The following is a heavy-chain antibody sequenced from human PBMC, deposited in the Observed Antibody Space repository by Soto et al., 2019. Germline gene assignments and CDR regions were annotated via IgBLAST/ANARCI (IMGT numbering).Heavy chain of an antibody. CDR1: GYTLPTYH. D-gene: IGHD4-17*01. CDR2: INPDGGSS. V-gene: IGHV1-2*02. J-gene: IGHJ4*02. CDR3: AKDNGALLIFDY. Sequence: GASVKFSCKASGYTLPTYHLHWVRQAPGQGLEWIGIINPDGGSSTYAQKFQGRVTMTRDTSISTAYMELSRLRSDDTAIYYCAKDNGALLIFDYWGQGTLVTVSS.